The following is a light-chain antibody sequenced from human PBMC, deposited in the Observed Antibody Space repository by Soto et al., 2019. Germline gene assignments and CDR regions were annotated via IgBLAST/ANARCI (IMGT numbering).Light chain of an antibody. V-gene: IGLV1-40*01. CDR2: GNS. CDR1: SSNIGAGYD. CDR3: QSYDNSLKIV. Sequence: QSVLAQPPSVSGAPGQRVTIFCTGRSSNIGAGYDVHWYQQDPGTAPRLLIYGNSNRPSGVPDRFSGSKSGTSASLAITGLQAEDEADYYCQSYDNSLKIVVGGGTKLTVL. J-gene: IGLJ3*02.